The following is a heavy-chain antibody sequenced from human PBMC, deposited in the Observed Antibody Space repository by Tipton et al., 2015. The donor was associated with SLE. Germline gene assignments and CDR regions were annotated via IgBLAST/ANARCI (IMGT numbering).Heavy chain of an antibody. Sequence: LRLSCTVSGGSISDRNYYWGWIRQPPGKGREWIATMYSGGSKYYNPSLKSRVTISLDTSKNQFSLKVSSVTAADTAVYYCASKGGSVSYYPTWGQGTLVTVSS. CDR3: ASKGGSVSYYPT. CDR2: MYSGGSK. V-gene: IGHV4-39*07. CDR1: GGSISDRNYY. J-gene: IGHJ5*02. D-gene: IGHD3-10*01.